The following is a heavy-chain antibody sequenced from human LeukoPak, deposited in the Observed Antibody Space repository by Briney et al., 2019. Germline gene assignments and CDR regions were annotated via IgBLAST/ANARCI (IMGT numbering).Heavy chain of an antibody. CDR2: ISTSGDAT. CDR1: GFSFRSYA. CDR3: AKRESVSAWDFFDY. V-gene: IGHV3-23*01. Sequence: GGSLRLSCTASGFSFRSYAMGWVRQAPGKGLEWVSVISTSGDATYYADSFKGRFTISRDNSKNTLFLQMNSLRLEDTALYYCAKRESVSAWDFFDYWGQGTLVTVSS. D-gene: IGHD6-19*01. J-gene: IGHJ4*02.